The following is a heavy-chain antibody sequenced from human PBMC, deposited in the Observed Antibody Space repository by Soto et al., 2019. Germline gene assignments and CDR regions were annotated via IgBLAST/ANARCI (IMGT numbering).Heavy chain of an antibody. CDR3: AKDPPSTPLYYDCWSGYYDY. CDR2: ISGSGGRT. J-gene: IGHJ4*02. CDR1: GFTFSSYA. D-gene: IGHD3-3*01. Sequence: GGSLRLSCAASGFTFSSYAMSWVRQAPGKGLEWVSAISGSGGRTYYADSVKGRFTISRDSSKNTLYLQMNSLRAEDTAVYYCAKDPPSTPLYYDCWSGYYDYWGQGTLVTGSS. V-gene: IGHV3-23*01.